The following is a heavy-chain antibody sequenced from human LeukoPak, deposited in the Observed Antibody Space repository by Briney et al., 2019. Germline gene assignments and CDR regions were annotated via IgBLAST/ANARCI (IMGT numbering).Heavy chain of an antibody. CDR2: IYSDNT. D-gene: IGHD4/OR15-4a*01. CDR1: GFTVSSNS. Sequence: GGSLRLSCTVSGFTVSSNSMSWVRQAPGKGLEWVSFIYSDNTHYSDSVKGRVTISRDNSKNTLYLQMNSLRAEDTAVYYCARRAGAYSHPYDYWGQGTLVTVSS. CDR3: ARRAGAYSHPYDY. V-gene: IGHV3-53*01. J-gene: IGHJ4*02.